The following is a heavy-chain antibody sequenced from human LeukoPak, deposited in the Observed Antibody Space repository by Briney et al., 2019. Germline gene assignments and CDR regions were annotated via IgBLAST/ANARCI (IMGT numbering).Heavy chain of an antibody. J-gene: IGHJ4*02. V-gene: IGHV3-33*01. CDR3: AREGYTYGYHLDY. CDR1: GFAFSNHG. Sequence: PPGGSLRLSCAASGFAFSNHGMHWVRQAPGKGLEWVAVIWYDGSNKYYADSVKGRFTISRDNSKNTLYLQMNSLGAEDTAVYYCAREGYTYGYHLDYWGQGTLVTVSS. CDR2: IWYDGSNK. D-gene: IGHD5-18*01.